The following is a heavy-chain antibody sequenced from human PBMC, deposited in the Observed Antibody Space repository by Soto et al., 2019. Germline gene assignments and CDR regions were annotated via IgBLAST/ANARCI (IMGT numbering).Heavy chain of an antibody. CDR2: INQNGGQK. V-gene: IGHV3-7*01. Sequence: EVQLVESGGGLVQPGGSLRLSCAASGFRFTSSWMSWVRQAPGKGLEWVAHINQNGGQKYYVDSAKGRFTISRDNAKTSLYLQMNSLRVEDTAVFYCVTWADAADEAYFHPWGQGTLVTVSS. CDR1: GFRFTSSW. J-gene: IGHJ1*01. CDR3: VTWADAADEAYFHP. D-gene: IGHD3-16*01.